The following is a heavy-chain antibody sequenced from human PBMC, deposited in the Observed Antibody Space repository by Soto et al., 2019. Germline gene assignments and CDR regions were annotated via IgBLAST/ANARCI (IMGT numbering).Heavy chain of an antibody. Sequence: SETLSLTCAVSGVSISSGNWWTWVRQTPQRGLEYIGEIFHDGTANYYPSFERRVAMSVDTSKNQFSLKLTSVTAADTAVYYCALLLASPGTYYLDYWGQGTLVTVSS. CDR2: IFHDGTA. J-gene: IGHJ4*02. V-gene: IGHV4-4*02. D-gene: IGHD3-3*01. CDR1: GVSISSGNW. CDR3: ALLLASPGTYYLDY.